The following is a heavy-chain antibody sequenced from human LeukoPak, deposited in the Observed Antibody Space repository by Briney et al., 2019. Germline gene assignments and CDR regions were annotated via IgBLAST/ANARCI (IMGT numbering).Heavy chain of an antibody. D-gene: IGHD5-18*01. CDR3: ARDRIQLWLTGAFDI. CDR1: GFTFSSYA. CDR2: ISSNGGST. V-gene: IGHV3-64*01. Sequence: PGGSLRLSCAASGFTFSSYAMHWVRQAPGKGLEYVSAISSNGGSTYYANSAKGRFTISRDNSKNTLYLQMGSLRAEDMAVYYCARDRIQLWLTGAFDIWGQGTMVTVSS. J-gene: IGHJ3*02.